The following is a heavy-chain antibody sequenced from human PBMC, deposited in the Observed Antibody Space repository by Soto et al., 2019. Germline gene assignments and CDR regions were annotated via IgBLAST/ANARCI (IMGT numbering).Heavy chain of an antibody. Sequence: EVQLLESGGGLVQPGGSLRLSCAASGFTFSTYAMNWVRQAPGKGLEWVSGISGSGDSTYYADSVQGRFTVSRDNSKNTLYLQMNSLRAEDTAVFYCAKERSSGWSFDYWGQGTRVTVSS. D-gene: IGHD6-19*01. V-gene: IGHV3-23*01. J-gene: IGHJ4*02. CDR2: ISGSGDST. CDR3: AKERSSGWSFDY. CDR1: GFTFSTYA.